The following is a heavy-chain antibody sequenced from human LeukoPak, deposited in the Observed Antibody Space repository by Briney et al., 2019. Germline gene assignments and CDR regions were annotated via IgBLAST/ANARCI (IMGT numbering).Heavy chain of an antibody. D-gene: IGHD5-18*01. CDR3: AKDREHSYGYYFDY. Sequence: PGGSLRLSCAASGFTFSSYDMHWVRQVTGRGLEWVSAIDTASNTYYPGSVKGRFTISRENAKNSVYLQMNNLRAGDTAVYYCAKDREHSYGYYFDYWGQGTLVTVSS. J-gene: IGHJ4*02. CDR2: IDTASNT. V-gene: IGHV3-13*01. CDR1: GFTFSSYD.